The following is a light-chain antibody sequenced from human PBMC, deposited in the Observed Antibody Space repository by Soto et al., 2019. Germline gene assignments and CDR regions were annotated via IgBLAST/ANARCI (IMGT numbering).Light chain of an antibody. CDR3: SLSYSGAVV. CDR2: DTD. CDR1: TGAVTSGHY. Sequence: QAVVTQEPSLPVSPVGTVTLTCGSSTGAVTSGHYPYWFQQKPGQAPRTLVYDTDNKHSWTPARFSGSLLGGKAALTLSGAQPEDEAEYYCSLSYSGAVVFGGGTQLTVL. V-gene: IGLV7-46*01. J-gene: IGLJ7*01.